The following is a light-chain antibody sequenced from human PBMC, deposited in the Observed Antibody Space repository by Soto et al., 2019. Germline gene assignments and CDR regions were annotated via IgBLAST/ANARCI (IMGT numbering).Light chain of an antibody. V-gene: IGLV1-47*01. J-gene: IGLJ7*01. Sequence: QSVLTQPASASGTPGQRVTISCSGSSSNIGSNYVYWYQQFPGSAPKLLIYRNDQRPSGVPDRFSGSKSGTSASLAISGPRSEDEADYYSAAWDDSLSAVVFGGGTQLTVL. CDR1: SSNIGSNY. CDR2: RND. CDR3: AAWDDSLSAVV.